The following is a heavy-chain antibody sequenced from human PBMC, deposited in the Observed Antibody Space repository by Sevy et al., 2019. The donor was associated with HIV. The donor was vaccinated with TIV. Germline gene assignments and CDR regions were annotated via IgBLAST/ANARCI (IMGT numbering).Heavy chain of an antibody. CDR2: IYSGGST. J-gene: IGHJ4*02. V-gene: IGHV3-53*01. CDR1: GFTVSSNY. D-gene: IGHD3-22*01. Sequence: GGSLRLSCAASGFTVSSNYMSWVRQSPGKGLEWVSVIYSGGSTDYVDSVKGRFTISRDNSKNTLYLQMNSLRAEDTAVYYCARSGGIYDSGPLDYWGQGTLVTVSS. CDR3: ARSGGIYDSGPLDY.